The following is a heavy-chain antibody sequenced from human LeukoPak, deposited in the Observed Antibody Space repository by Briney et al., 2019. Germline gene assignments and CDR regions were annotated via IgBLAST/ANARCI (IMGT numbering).Heavy chain of an antibody. V-gene: IGHV1-18*01. Sequence: ASVKVSFKASGYTFPDYGISWVRQAPEQGLEWMGWISAYNGNTNYAQNFQGRVTMTTDTSTSTAYMELRSLRSDDTAVYFCARGRRHRTRHLDYWGQGTLVTVSS. CDR1: GYTFPDYG. J-gene: IGHJ4*02. CDR2: ISAYNGNT. CDR3: ARGRRHRTRHLDY.